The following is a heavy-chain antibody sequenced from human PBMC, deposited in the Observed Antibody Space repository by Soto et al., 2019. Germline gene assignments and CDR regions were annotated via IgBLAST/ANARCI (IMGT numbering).Heavy chain of an antibody. V-gene: IGHV3-13*01. CDR1: GFTFNNYD. CDR2: FGSAGDI. Sequence: PGGSLRLSCAASGFTFNNYDMLWVRQAPGKGLEWVSTFGSAGDIYYSDSVKGRFTISRDNASNSLYLQMNSLRAADTAVYYCARGGPNWDYYFYGMDVWGQGTTVTVSS. CDR3: ARGGPNWDYYFYGMDV. J-gene: IGHJ6*02. D-gene: IGHD3-16*01.